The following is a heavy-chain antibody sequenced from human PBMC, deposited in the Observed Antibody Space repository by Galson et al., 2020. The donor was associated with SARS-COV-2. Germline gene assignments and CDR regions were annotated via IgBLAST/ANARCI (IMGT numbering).Heavy chain of an antibody. CDR1: GFTFSDSA. Sequence: TGGSLRLSCAASGFTFSDSALHWVRQAPGKGLEWVTGVSYDGSEKSYADSVKGRFAISRDNFKNMLYLQINSLRAEDTAVYYCARDRKQWLIRDQYYYGMDVWGRGTTVTVSS. J-gene: IGHJ6*02. CDR3: ARDRKQWLIRDQYYYGMDV. V-gene: IGHV3-30*09. D-gene: IGHD6-19*01. CDR2: VSYDGSEK.